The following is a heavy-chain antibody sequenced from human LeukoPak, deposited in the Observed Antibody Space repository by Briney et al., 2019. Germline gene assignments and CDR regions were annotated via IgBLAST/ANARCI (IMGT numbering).Heavy chain of an antibody. CDR1: GYTFTGYY. CDR2: INPNSGGT. D-gene: IGHD3-10*01. CDR3: ARSMVRGVIMNYMDV. Sequence: ASVKVSCKTSGYTFTGYYLHWVRQAPGQGLEWMGWINPNSGGTNYAQKLQGRVTMTTDTSTSTAYMELRSLRSDDTAVYYCARSMVRGVIMNYMDVWGKGATVTISS. V-gene: IGHV1-2*02. J-gene: IGHJ6*03.